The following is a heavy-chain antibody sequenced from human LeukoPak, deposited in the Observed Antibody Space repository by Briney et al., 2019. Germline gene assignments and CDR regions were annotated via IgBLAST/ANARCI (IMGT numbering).Heavy chain of an antibody. CDR3: ASSPYYYYGMDV. J-gene: IGHJ6*02. CDR1: GYTLTELS. Sequence: GASVKVSCKVSGYTLTELSMHWVRQAPGKGLEWMGGFDPEDGETIYAQKFRGRVTMTEDTSTDTAYMELSSLRSEDTAVYYCASSPYYYYGMDVWGQGTTVTVSS. D-gene: IGHD3-10*01. V-gene: IGHV1-24*01. CDR2: FDPEDGET.